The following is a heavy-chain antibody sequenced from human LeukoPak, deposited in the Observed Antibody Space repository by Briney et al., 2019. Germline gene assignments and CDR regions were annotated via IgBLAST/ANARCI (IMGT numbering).Heavy chain of an antibody. CDR2: INWNGGST. D-gene: IGHD6-19*01. Sequence: GGSLRLSCAASGFTFDDYGMSWVRQAPGKGLEWVSGINWNGGSTGYADSVKGRFTISRDNAKNSLYLQMNSLRAEDTALYYCARDGLAVAGYYFDYWGQGTLVTVSS. CDR3: ARDGLAVAGYYFDY. CDR1: GFTFDDYG. V-gene: IGHV3-20*04. J-gene: IGHJ4*02.